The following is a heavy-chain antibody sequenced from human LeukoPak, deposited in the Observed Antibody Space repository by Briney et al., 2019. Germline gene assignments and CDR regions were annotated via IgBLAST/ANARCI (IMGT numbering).Heavy chain of an antibody. CDR3: AKGDYGDYGGRYYYGMDV. CDR1: GFTFDDYA. V-gene: IGHV3-9*01. J-gene: IGHJ6*02. D-gene: IGHD4-17*01. Sequence: GGSLRLSCAASGFTFDDYAMHWVRQAPGKGLEWVSGISWNSGSIGYADSVKGRFTISRDNAKNSLYLQMNSLRAEDTALYYCAKGDYGDYGGRYYYGMDVWGQGTTVTVSS. CDR2: ISWNSGSI.